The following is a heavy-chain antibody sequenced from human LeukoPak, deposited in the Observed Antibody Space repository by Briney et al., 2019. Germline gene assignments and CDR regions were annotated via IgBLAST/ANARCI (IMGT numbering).Heavy chain of an antibody. CDR1: GGTFSSYA. Sequence: SVEVSCKASGGTFSSYAISWVRQAPRQGREWMGMIIPILGIANYEQKFQGRVTITAEKSTSTAYMELSSLRSEDTAVYYCARGGFDWLPDYWGQGTLVTVSS. CDR3: ARGGFDWLPDY. D-gene: IGHD3-9*01. CDR2: IIPILGIA. V-gene: IGHV1-69*04. J-gene: IGHJ4*02.